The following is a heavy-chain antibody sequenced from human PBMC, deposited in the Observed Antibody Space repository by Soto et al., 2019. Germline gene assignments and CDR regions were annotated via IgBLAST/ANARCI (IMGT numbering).Heavy chain of an antibody. CDR2: INAGNANT. Sequence: QVQLVQSGAEVKKPGASVKVSCKASGYIFSTYAIHWVRQAPGQRPEWMGWINAGNANTKYSQKCHGRVTIFRDTSASTAYMELSVLTSEDTSVYYCAREDSSGWYPEYCHYWGQGTLVTVS. V-gene: IGHV1-3*01. CDR1: GYIFSTYA. J-gene: IGHJ1*01. CDR3: AREDSSGWYPEYCHY. D-gene: IGHD6-19*01.